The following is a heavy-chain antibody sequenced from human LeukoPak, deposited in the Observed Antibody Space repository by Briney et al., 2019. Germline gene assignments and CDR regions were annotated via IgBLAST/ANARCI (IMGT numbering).Heavy chain of an antibody. V-gene: IGHV3-48*01. CDR3: ARNGITWADY. CDR1: GFSFDVFA. CDR2: ISRTSSVI. J-gene: IGHJ4*02. D-gene: IGHD2-8*01. Sequence: AGGSLRLACAASGFSFDVFAMNWVRQPPGNGLEWVSYISRTSSVILYSESVKDRFTVSRDNAKNSLYLEMNSLRVNDSALYYCARNGITWADYSGQGALVTVSS.